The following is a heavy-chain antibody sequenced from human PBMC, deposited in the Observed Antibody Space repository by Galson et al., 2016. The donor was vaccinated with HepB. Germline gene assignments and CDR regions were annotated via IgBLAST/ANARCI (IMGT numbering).Heavy chain of an antibody. CDR3: AKDGLGLWFGGPYYYFDY. D-gene: IGHD3-10*01. CDR2: IYSGGYT. J-gene: IGHJ4*02. Sequence: SLRLSCAASGFSFSSYSMNWVRQAPGKGLEWVSVIYSGGYTYYADSVKGRFTVSRDNSKKTLYLQMTSLRADDTAVYYGAKDGLGLWFGGPYYYFDYWGQGILVTVSS. V-gene: IGHV3-53*01. CDR1: GFSFSSYS.